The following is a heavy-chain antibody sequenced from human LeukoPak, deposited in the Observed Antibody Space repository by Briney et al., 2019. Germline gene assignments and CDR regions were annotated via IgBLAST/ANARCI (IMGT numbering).Heavy chain of an antibody. D-gene: IGHD3-22*01. CDR3: ARMRYDSSGYYADPIYYFDY. CDR2: IYYSGST. J-gene: IGHJ4*02. CDR1: GGSISSYY. V-gene: IGHV4-59*08. Sequence: SETLSLTCTVSGGSISSYYWSWIRQPPGKGLEWIGYIYYSGSTNYNPSLKSRVTISVDTSKNQFSLKLSSVTAADTAVYYCARMRYDSSGYYADPIYYFDYWGQGTLVTVSS.